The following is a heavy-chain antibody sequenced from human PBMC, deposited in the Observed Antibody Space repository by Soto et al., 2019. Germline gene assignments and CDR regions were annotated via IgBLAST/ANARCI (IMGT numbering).Heavy chain of an antibody. CDR1: GYTFTSYG. CDR2: ISAYNGDT. CDR3: ARDTEAYYYGMDV. Sequence: QVQVVQSGAEVKKPGASVKVSCKASGYTFTSYGISWVRQAPRQGLEWMGWISAYNGDTNYAHKFQGRVVMTIDTSPSTAYMELRSLRADDTALYYCARDTEAYYYGMDVWGQGTTVTVSS. J-gene: IGHJ6*02. V-gene: IGHV1-18*01. D-gene: IGHD4-17*01.